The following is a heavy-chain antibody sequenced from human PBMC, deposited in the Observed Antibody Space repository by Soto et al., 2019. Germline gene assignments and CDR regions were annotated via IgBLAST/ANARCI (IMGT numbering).Heavy chain of an antibody. V-gene: IGHV5-51*01. CDR3: AKHGIPELVRGILSSPPDY. CDR2: IYPGDSDT. J-gene: IGHJ4*02. Sequence: GESLKISCKGSGYSFTSYWIGWVRQMPGKGLEWMGIIYPGDSDTRYSPSFQGQVTISADKSISTAYLQWSSLKASDTAMYYWAKHGIPELVRGILSSPPDYWGQGTPVPGSS. D-gene: IGHD3-10*01. CDR1: GYSFTSYW.